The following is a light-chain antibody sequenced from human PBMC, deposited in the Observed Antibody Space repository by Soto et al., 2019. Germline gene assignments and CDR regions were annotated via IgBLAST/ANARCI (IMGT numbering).Light chain of an antibody. CDR3: SSYRASSTTHYV. CDR1: SSDVGGYNY. Sequence: QSALTQPASLSGSPGQSITISCTGTSSDVGGYNYVSWYQQHTGKAPKLMIYDVSNRPSGVSNPFSGSKSGNTASLTISGLQAEDAADYYCSSYRASSTTHYVFGTGTKVTVL. J-gene: IGLJ1*01. V-gene: IGLV2-14*03. CDR2: DVS.